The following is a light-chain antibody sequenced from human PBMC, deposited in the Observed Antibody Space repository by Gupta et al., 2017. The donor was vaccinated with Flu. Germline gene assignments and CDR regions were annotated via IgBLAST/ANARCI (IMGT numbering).Light chain of an antibody. Sequence: EIVMTQSPATLSMSPGERATLSCRASQNIHNNLAWYQQKPGQAPRLLIYDASTSATGTSARVSGSGSGTEFTLTIGSLQSEDFAVYYCQQYNKWPYTFGQGTKVDVK. CDR3: QQYNKWPYT. CDR2: DAS. CDR1: QNIHNN. V-gene: IGKV3-15*01. J-gene: IGKJ2*01.